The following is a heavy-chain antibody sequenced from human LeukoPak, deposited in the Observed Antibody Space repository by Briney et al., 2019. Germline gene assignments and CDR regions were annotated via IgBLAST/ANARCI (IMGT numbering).Heavy chain of an antibody. V-gene: IGHV4-61*02. CDR3: ARVSYGYSGYSKALRYFDL. Sequence: PSETLSLTCTVSGGSISGGSYYWSWIRQPAGQGLEWIGRIYTSGSTNYNPSLKSRVTISVDTSKNQFSLKLRYVTAAHTDVYYCARVSYGYSGYSKALRYFDLWGRGTLVTVSS. D-gene: IGHD5-12*01. J-gene: IGHJ2*01. CDR1: GGSISGGSYY. CDR2: IYTSGST.